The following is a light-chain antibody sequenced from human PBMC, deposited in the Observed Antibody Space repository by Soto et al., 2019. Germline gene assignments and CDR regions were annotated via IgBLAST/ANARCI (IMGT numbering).Light chain of an antibody. CDR2: DAS. V-gene: IGKV3-11*01. CDR1: QNVYTF. J-gene: IGKJ4*01. CDR3: QQRNGSPLT. Sequence: DIVLTQSPGTLALTLGETASLSCRASQNVYTFLAWYQQGPGQSPRLLVYDASNRAKGIPARFTGTGSGTDFTLTISSLDPEDSAVYYCQQRNGSPLTLGAGTRVEI.